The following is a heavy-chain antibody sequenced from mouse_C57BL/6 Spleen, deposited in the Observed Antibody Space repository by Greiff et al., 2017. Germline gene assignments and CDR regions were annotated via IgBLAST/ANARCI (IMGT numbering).Heavy chain of an antibody. CDR2: IYPGDGDT. J-gene: IGHJ1*03. Sequence: QVQLQQSGPELVKPGASVKISCKASGYAFSSSWMNWVKQRPGKGLEWIGRIYPGDGDTNYNGKFKGKATLTADNSSSTAYMQLSSLTSEDSAVYFCVRGYYGYFDVWGTGTTVTVSS. CDR3: VRGYYGYFDV. CDR1: GYAFSSSW. V-gene: IGHV1-82*01. D-gene: IGHD2-2*01.